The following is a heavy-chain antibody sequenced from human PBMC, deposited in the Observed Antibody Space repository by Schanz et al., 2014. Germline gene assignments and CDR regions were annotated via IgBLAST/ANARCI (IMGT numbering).Heavy chain of an antibody. CDR2: MYINSGST. CDR3: ARDGGRDGYNLAFDV. Sequence: EVQLVESGGGLIQPGGSLRLSCAASGFTFGTFWMSWVRQAPGKGLEWISSMYINSGSTQYADSVKGRFIISRDSSKNTLFLQMNSLRAEDTAVYFCARDGGRDGYNLAFDVWGQGTLVTVSS. J-gene: IGHJ3*01. V-gene: IGHV3-53*01. CDR1: GFTFGTFW. D-gene: IGHD5-12*01.